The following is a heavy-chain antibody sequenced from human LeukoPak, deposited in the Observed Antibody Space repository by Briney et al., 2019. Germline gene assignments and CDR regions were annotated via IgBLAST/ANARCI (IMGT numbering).Heavy chain of an antibody. CDR1: GYTFTGYY. D-gene: IGHD5-18*01. J-gene: IGHJ6*03. CDR2: INPNSGGT. CDR3: ERGSYGPSMRYYYYYMDV. Sequence: ASVKVSCKASGYTFTGYYMHWVRQAPGQGLEWMGWINPNSGGTNYAQKFQGRVTMTRDTSIGTAYMELSRLRSDDTAVYYCERGSYGPSMRYYYYYMDVWGKGTAVTVSS. V-gene: IGHV1-2*02.